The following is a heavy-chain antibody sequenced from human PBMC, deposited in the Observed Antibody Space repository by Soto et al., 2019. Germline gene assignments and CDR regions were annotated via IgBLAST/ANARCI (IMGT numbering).Heavy chain of an antibody. CDR2: IRSKAYGGTT. CDR3: TKVRADYYDSSGHNY. Sequence: PGGSLRLSCTASGFTFGDYAMSWFRQAPGKGLEWVCFIRSKAYGGTTEYAASVKGRFTISRDDSKSIAYLQMNSLKTEDTAVYYCTKVRADYYDSSGHNYWGQGTLVTVSS. J-gene: IGHJ4*02. V-gene: IGHV3-49*03. CDR1: GFTFGDYA. D-gene: IGHD3-22*01.